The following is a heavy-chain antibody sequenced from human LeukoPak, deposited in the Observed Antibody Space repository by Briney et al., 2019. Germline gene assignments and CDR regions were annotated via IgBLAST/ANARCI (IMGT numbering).Heavy chain of an antibody. J-gene: IGHJ3*02. CDR1: GFTFNTYW. CDR2: INSDGSNT. Sequence: GGSLRLSCAASGFTFNTYWMHWVRQAPGKGLEWVSRINSDGSNTNYADSVKGRFTISRDNAKNTLYLQMNSLRVEDTAVYYCARGRIVGSTDDAFDIWGQGTMVTLSS. D-gene: IGHD1-26*01. CDR3: ARGRIVGSTDDAFDI. V-gene: IGHV3-74*01.